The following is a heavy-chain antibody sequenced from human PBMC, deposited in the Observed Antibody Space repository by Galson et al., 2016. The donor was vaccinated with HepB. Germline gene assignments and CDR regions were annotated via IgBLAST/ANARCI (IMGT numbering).Heavy chain of an antibody. CDR3: AKGQTTWAIFESSGYYFGA. CDR2: ISGSGATA. Sequence: SLRLSCAASGFTLSSHAMTWVRQAPGKGLEWVSTISGSGATAHYADSVKGRFTISRDNSENMLYLQMSSLRIEDTALYYCAKGQTTWAIFESSGYYFGAWGQGTLVTVSS. V-gene: IGHV3-23*01. J-gene: IGHJ5*02. D-gene: IGHD3-22*01. CDR1: GFTLSSHA.